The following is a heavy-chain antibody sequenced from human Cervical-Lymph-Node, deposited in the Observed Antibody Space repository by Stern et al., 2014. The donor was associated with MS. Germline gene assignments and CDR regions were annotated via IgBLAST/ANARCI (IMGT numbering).Heavy chain of an antibody. J-gene: IGHJ4*02. CDR1: GFTFSDYY. V-gene: IGHV3-72*01. D-gene: IGHD1-26*01. CDR3: ARDLSWSYEY. Sequence: EVQLVESGGGLVQPGGSLRLSCAASGFTFSDYYMAWVRQAPGKGLEWVGRIRTKAQSYSTDYAASVKGRFTISRDDSKDSLYLQMNSLKTEDTALYYCARDLSWSYEYWGQGTPVSVSS. CDR2: IRTKAQSYST.